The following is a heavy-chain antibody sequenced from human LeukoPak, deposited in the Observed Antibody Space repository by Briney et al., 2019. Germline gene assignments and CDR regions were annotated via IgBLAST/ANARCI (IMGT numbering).Heavy chain of an antibody. Sequence: GGSLRLSCAASGFTFSSHSMNWVRQAPGKGLEWVSSISSSSNYIYYADSVKGRFTISRDNAKNSLYLQMNSLRAEDTAVYYCARGEIQLWLRYFDYWGQGTLVTVSS. J-gene: IGHJ4*02. D-gene: IGHD5-18*01. V-gene: IGHV3-21*01. CDR1: GFTFSSHS. CDR3: ARGEIQLWLRYFDY. CDR2: ISSSSNYI.